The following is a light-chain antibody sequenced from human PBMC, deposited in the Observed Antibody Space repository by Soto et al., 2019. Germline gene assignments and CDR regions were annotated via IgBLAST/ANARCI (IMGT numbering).Light chain of an antibody. V-gene: IGKV4-1*01. J-gene: IGKJ1*01. CDR3: QQYYITPPT. Sequence: DIVMTQSPDSLAVSLGERATINCKSSQSVLYSSNNKNYLAWYQQKPGQPPKLLIYWASTRESGVTDRFSGSGSGTDFTLTISSLQAEDVAVYYGQQYYITPPTFGQGTKVEIK. CDR2: WAS. CDR1: QSVLYSSNNKNY.